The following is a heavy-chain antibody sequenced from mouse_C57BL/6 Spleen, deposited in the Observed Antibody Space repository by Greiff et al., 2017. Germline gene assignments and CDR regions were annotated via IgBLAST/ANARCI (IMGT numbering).Heavy chain of an antibody. CDR3: ARRGLNCYAMDY. V-gene: IGHV1-18*01. CDR1: GYTFTDYN. CDR2: INPNNGGT. J-gene: IGHJ4*01. Sequence: VQLQQSAPELVKPGASVKIPCKASGYTFTDYNMDWVKQSHGKSLEWIGDINPNNGGTIYNQKFKGKATLTVDKSSSTAYMELRSLTSEDAAVYYCARRGLNCYAMDYWGKGTSVTVSS. D-gene: IGHD3-3*01.